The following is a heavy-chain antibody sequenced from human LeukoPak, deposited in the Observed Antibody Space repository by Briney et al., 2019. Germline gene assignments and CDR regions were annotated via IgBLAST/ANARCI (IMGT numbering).Heavy chain of an antibody. D-gene: IGHD3-16*01. Sequence: SQTLSLNCAISGDSVSSDSAAWYWIRQSPSRGLEWLGRTYYRSKWYNEYALSVEGRIVIKSDTSKNQFSLQLNSVTPEDTAVYFYARLAKGVFDYWGQGSLVTVSS. CDR2: TYYRSKWYN. CDR3: ARLAKGVFDY. J-gene: IGHJ4*02. CDR1: GDSVSSDSAA. V-gene: IGHV6-1*01.